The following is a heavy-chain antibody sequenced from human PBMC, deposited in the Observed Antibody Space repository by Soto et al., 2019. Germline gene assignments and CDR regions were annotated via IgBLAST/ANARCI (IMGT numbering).Heavy chain of an antibody. CDR3: VKDESINWYSGHFRH. D-gene: IGHD6-13*01. J-gene: IGHJ1*01. Sequence: HPGGSLRLSCAASGFTCDDYSMHWVRQVAWKGLEWVSGINWNSGSIGYGDSVKGRFAISRDNAKNSLHLQMNSLSAEDTAFYYCVKDESINWYSGHFRHWGQGTLVTVSS. CDR1: GFTCDDYS. V-gene: IGHV3-9*01. CDR2: INWNSGSI.